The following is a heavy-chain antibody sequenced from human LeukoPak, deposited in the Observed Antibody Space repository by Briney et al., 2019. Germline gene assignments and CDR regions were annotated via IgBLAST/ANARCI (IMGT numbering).Heavy chain of an antibody. J-gene: IGHJ5*02. CDR1: GGSISSSSYY. D-gene: IGHD3-10*01. Sequence: PSETLSLTCSVSGGSISSSSYYWGWIRQSPGKGLDWIGSIYYSGWLYYDPSLKSRVTMTVATSTTQFSLKLSSVTAADTAVYFCARSPHIWFAERGWFDPWGQGTLVTVSS. CDR2: IYYSGWL. CDR3: ARSPHIWFAERGWFDP. V-gene: IGHV4-39*07.